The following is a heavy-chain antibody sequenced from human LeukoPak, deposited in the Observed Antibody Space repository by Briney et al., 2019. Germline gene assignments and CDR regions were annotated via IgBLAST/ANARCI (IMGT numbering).Heavy chain of an antibody. J-gene: IGHJ4*02. V-gene: IGHV4-4*07. CDR3: ARDPPDYYGSGSQDY. CDR1: GGSFSGYY. CDR2: IYTSGST. Sequence: PSETLSLTCAVYGGSFSGYYWSWIRQPAGKGLEWIGRIYTSGSTNYNPSLKSRVTMSVDTSKNQFSLRLSSVTAADTAVYYCARDPPDYYGSGSQDYWGQGTLVTVSS. D-gene: IGHD3-10*01.